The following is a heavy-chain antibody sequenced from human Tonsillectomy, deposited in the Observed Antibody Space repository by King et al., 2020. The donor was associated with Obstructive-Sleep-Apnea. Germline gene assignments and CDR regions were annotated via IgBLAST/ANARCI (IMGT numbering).Heavy chain of an antibody. Sequence: VQLVESGGGLVQPGGSLRLSCAASGFTFSSYWMHWVRQAPGKGLVWVSRINSDGSSTSYADSVKGRFTISRDNAKNTLYLQMNSLRAEDTAVYYCARDLTTVSPSWFFDYWGQGTLVTVSS. CDR1: GFTFSSYW. D-gene: IGHD1-1*01. V-gene: IGHV3-74*01. CDR3: ARDLTTVSPSWFFDY. J-gene: IGHJ4*02. CDR2: INSDGSST.